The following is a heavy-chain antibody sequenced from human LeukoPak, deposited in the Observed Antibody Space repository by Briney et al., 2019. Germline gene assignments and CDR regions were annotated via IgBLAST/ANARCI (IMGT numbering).Heavy chain of an antibody. V-gene: IGHV4-30-2*01. CDR1: GGSISSGGYS. CDR2: IYHSGST. CDR3: ARPVIGIAWFDP. J-gene: IGHJ5*02. Sequence: SETLSHTCAVSGGSISSGGYSWSWIRQPPGKGLEWIGYIYHSGSTYYNPSLKSRVTISVDRSKNQFSLKLSSVTAADTAVYYCARPVIGIAWFDPWGQGTLVTVSS. D-gene: IGHD2-21*01.